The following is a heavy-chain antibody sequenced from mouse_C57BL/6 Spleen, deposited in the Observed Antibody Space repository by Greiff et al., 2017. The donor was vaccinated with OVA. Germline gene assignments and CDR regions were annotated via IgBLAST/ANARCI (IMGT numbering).Heavy chain of an antibody. CDR3: ARSDGNYAMDY. V-gene: IGHV1-80*01. D-gene: IGHD2-1*01. CDR2: IYPGDGDT. Sequence: VQGVESGAELVKPGASVKISCKASGYAFSSYWMNWVKQRPGKGLEWIGQIYPGDGDTNYNGKFKGKATLTADKSSSTAYMQLSSLTSEDSAVYFCARSDGNYAMDYWGQGTSVTVSS. J-gene: IGHJ4*01. CDR1: GYAFSSYW.